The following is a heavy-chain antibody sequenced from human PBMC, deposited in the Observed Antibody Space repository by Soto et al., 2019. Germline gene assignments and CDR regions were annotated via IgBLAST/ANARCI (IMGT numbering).Heavy chain of an antibody. CDR1: GYTFTSYY. Sequence: QVQLVQSGAEVKKPGASVKVSCKASGYTFTSYYMHWVRQAPGQGLEWMGIINPSGGSTSYAQKSQGRVTMTRETSTSTVYMELSSLRSEDTAVYYCASNLGWSSGWYNWGQGTLVTVSS. CDR3: ASNLGWSSGWYN. CDR2: INPSGGST. D-gene: IGHD6-19*01. V-gene: IGHV1-46*01. J-gene: IGHJ4*02.